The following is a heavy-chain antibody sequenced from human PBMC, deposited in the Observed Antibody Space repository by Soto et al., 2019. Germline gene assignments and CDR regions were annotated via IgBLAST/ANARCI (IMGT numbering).Heavy chain of an antibody. Sequence: GESLKISCKGSGYSFTSYWIGWVRQMPGKGLEWMGIIYPGDSGTRYSPSFQGQVTILADKSISTAYLQWSSLKASDTAMYYCARQAEVMAYCGGDCYENWFDPWGQGTLVTVSS. D-gene: IGHD2-21*02. J-gene: IGHJ5*02. V-gene: IGHV5-51*01. CDR2: IYPGDSGT. CDR1: GYSFTSYW. CDR3: ARQAEVMAYCGGDCYENWFDP.